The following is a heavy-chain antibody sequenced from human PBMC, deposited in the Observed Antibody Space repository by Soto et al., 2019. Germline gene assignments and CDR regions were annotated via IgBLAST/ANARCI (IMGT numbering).Heavy chain of an antibody. CDR3: ARRREDSSGWYHWFDP. D-gene: IGHD6-19*01. J-gene: IGHJ5*02. V-gene: IGHV5-51*01. CDR1: GYSFTSYW. CDR2: IYPGDSDT. Sequence: GESLTISCKVSGYSFTSYWIGWVLQMPGKGLEWMGIIYPGDSDTRYSPSFQGQVTISADKSISTAYLQWSSLKASDTAMYYCARRREDSSGWYHWFDPWGQGTLVTVSS.